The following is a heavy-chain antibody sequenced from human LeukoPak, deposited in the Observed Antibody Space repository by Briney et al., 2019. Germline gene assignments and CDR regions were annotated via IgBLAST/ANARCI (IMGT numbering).Heavy chain of an antibody. Sequence: GGSLRLSCAASGFTFSSYAMSWVRQAPGKGLEWVSAISGSCGSTYYADSVKGRFTISRDNSKNTLYLQMNSLRAEDTAVYYCAKDLFKYPGLGPTTRHYCYYMDVWGKGTTVTVSS. J-gene: IGHJ6*03. CDR1: GFTFSSYA. D-gene: IGHD1-26*01. CDR3: AKDLFKYPGLGPTTRHYCYYMDV. CDR2: ISGSCGST. V-gene: IGHV3-23*01.